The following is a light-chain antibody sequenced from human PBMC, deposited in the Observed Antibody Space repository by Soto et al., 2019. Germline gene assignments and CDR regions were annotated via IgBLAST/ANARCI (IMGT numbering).Light chain of an antibody. Sequence: QSALTQPASVSGSPGQSITISCTGTSSDVGNYNYVSWYQETPAKAPRLIIYQVTNRPSGVSNRFSGSKSGNTASLTISGLQADDEADYYCTSFSTGSSYVIFGGGTKLTVL. V-gene: IGLV2-14*01. J-gene: IGLJ2*01. CDR3: TSFSTGSSYVI. CDR2: QVT. CDR1: SSDVGNYNY.